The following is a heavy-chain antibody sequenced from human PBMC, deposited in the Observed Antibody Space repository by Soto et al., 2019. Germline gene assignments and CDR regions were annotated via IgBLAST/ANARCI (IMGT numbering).Heavy chain of an antibody. CDR1: GFTFSSYS. J-gene: IGHJ5*02. CDR3: ERGGEAHTWFDP. Sequence: PGGSLRLSCAASGFTFSSYSMNWVRQAPGKGLEWVSSISSSSSYIYYADSVKGRFTISRDNAKNSLYLQMNSLRAEDTAVYYCERGGEAHTWFDPWGQGTLVTVSS. CDR2: ISSSSSYI. V-gene: IGHV3-21*01. D-gene: IGHD3-10*01.